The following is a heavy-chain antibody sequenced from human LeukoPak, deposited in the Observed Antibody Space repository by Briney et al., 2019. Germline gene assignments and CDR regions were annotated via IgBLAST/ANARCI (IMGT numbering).Heavy chain of an antibody. Sequence: ASVKVSCKASGYTFTTHDINWVRQATGQGLEWLGWVSPNSGDTGYAQKFQGRVTMTSDSSISTAYMELSSLRSEDTAIYYCVRTPPNWGFDYWGQGTLVTVSS. D-gene: IGHD7-27*01. J-gene: IGHJ4*02. CDR2: VSPNSGDT. CDR3: VRTPPNWGFDY. CDR1: GYTFTTHD. V-gene: IGHV1-8*01.